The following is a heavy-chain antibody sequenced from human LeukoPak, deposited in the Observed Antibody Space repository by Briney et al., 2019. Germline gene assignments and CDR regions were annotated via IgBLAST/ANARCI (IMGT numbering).Heavy chain of an antibody. Sequence: PSEILSLTCTVSGGSISSYYWRWIRQPPGKGLEWIGYIYYSGSTNYNPSLKSRVTISVDTSKNQFSLKLSSVTAADTAVYYCARIPDHSSGWYWFDPWGQGTLVTVSS. CDR1: GGSISSYY. CDR3: ARIPDHSSGWYWFDP. CDR2: IYYSGST. V-gene: IGHV4-59*08. J-gene: IGHJ5*02. D-gene: IGHD6-19*01.